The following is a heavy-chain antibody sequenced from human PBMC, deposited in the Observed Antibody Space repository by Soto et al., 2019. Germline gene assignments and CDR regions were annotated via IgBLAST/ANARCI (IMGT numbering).Heavy chain of an antibody. V-gene: IGHV1-69*01. J-gene: IGHJ4*02. CDR3: ARGAGQWLAEKVWLEFDY. Sequence: QVHMVQSGVEVKKPGSSVKVSCRSSGDDFSNHAISWVRQATGQGLEWMGGVLPIFGTAKYAQKFQDRLTVTADEASSTAYMELSSLRFDHTAFYYCARGAGQWLAEKVWLEFDYWGQGTLVAVSS. CDR1: GDDFSNHA. CDR2: VLPIFGTA. D-gene: IGHD6-19*01.